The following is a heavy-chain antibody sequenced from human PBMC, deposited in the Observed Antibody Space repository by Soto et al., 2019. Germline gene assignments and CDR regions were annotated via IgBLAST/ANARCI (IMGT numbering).Heavy chain of an antibody. CDR1: GFTFSSYW. Sequence: AGGSLRLSCAASGFTFSSYWMSWVRQAPGKGLEWVANIKQDGSEKYYVDSVKGRFTISRDNAKNSLYLQMNSLRAEDTAVYYCARDLGYCTNGVCKLGWFDPWGQGTLVTVSS. J-gene: IGHJ5*02. CDR3: ARDLGYCTNGVCKLGWFDP. CDR2: IKQDGSEK. D-gene: IGHD2-8*01. V-gene: IGHV3-7*01.